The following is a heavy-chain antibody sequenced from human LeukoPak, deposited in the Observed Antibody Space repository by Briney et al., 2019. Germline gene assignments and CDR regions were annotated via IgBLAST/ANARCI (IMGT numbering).Heavy chain of an antibody. CDR3: ARHTTGGGDF. Sequence: SETLSLTCTVSGGSISGYSWSWIWQPPGKGLEWIGYIYYSGTTNYNPSLKSRVTISVDTSKKQFSLKLSSVTAADTAVYYCARHTTGGGDFWGQGTLVTVSS. D-gene: IGHD2-15*01. CDR2: IYYSGTT. CDR1: GGSISGYS. J-gene: IGHJ4*02. V-gene: IGHV4-59*08.